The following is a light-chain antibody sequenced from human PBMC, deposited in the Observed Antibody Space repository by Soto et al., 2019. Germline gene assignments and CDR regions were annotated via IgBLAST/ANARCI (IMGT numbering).Light chain of an antibody. CDR3: QQGYSNPWT. J-gene: IGKJ1*01. V-gene: IGKV1-39*01. CDR1: QSVNTY. CDR2: AAS. Sequence: DIQMTQSPSSLSASVGYRVTINPGASQSVNTYLHWYQQKAGQAPKLLIYAASNLQSGVPSRFSGRGSGTDFTLTVESLQTEDFATYYCQQGYSNPWTFGKGTKVDIK.